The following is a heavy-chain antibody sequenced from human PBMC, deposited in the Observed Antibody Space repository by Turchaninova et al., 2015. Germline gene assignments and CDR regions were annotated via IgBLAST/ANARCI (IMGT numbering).Heavy chain of an antibody. Sequence: QVTLKESGPVLVKPTETLTLTCTVSGFSLSNARMGVSWIRPPPGQALEWVAPIFTNDEKSTRTSLKSGLTMSQDTSRSQVVLSMTNMDPLDTATYYCARIIDTDSGWYYFDFWGQGTLVTVSS. CDR2: IFTNDEK. D-gene: IGHD6-19*01. CDR3: ARIIDTDSGWYYFDF. CDR1: GFSLSNARMG. J-gene: IGHJ4*02. V-gene: IGHV2-26*01.